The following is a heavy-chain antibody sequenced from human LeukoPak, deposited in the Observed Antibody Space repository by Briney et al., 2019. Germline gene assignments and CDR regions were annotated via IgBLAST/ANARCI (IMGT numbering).Heavy chain of an antibody. Sequence: EPGGSLRLSCAASGFTFSIYEMNWVRQAPGKGLEWVSYISGSGTTIYYTDSVKGRLTISRDNAKSSLYLQMNSLRAEDTAVYYCARGPREFDYWGQGTLVTVSS. CDR1: GFTFSIYE. CDR2: ISGSGTTI. CDR3: ARGPREFDY. J-gene: IGHJ4*02. V-gene: IGHV3-48*03.